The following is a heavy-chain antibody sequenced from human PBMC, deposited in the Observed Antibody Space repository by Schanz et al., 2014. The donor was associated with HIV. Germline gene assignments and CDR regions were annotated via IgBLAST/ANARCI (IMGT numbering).Heavy chain of an antibody. CDR1: GFTFSNFA. J-gene: IGHJ4*02. D-gene: IGHD2-2*02. V-gene: IGHV3-23*03. CDR3: AKDPGILPRTYFDS. CDR2: ISYDGSNI. Sequence: EVQMLESGGGSVQPGGSLRLSCAASGFTFSNFAMSWVRQAPGKGLEWVAVISYDGSNIKYADSVNGRFTISRDNSLHMLYLEMKSLRAEDTAVYYCAKDPGILPRTYFDSWGQGTPVTVSS.